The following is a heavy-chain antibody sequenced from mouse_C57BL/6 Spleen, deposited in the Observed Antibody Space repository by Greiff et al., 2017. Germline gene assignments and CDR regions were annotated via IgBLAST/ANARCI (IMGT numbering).Heavy chain of an antibody. CDR1: GFTFSDYG. D-gene: IGHD1-1*01. CDR2: ISSGSSTI. V-gene: IGHV5-17*01. CDR3: ARGGLFITTNLDY. Sequence: DVMLVESGGGLVKPGGSLKLSCAASGFTFSDYGMHWVRQAPEKGLEWVAYISSGSSTIYYADTVKGRFTISRDNAKNTLFLQMTSLRSEDTAMYYCARGGLFITTNLDYWGQGTSVTVSS. J-gene: IGHJ4*01.